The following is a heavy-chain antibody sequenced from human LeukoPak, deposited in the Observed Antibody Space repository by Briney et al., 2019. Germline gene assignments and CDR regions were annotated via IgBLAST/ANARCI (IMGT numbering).Heavy chain of an antibody. CDR2: IYSGGST. J-gene: IGHJ4*02. Sequence: PXXSLRLSCAASGFTVSSNYMSWVRQAPGKGLEGVSVIYSGGSTFYSDSVKGRFTISRDNSKNTLYLQMNSLRAEDTAVYYCARGGVSWFGDPYYFDYWGQGTLVTVSS. CDR3: ARGGVSWFGDPYYFDY. CDR1: GFTVSSNY. V-gene: IGHV3-66*01. D-gene: IGHD3-10*01.